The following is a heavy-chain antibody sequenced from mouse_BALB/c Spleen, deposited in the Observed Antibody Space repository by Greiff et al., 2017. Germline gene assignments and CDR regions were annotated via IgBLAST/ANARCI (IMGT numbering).Heavy chain of an antibody. CDR3: ARNYDDPYYYAMDY. CDR1: GDSITSGY. Sequence: EVQLKESGPSLVKPSQTLSLTCSVTGDSITSGYWNWIRKFPGNKLEYMGYISYSGSTYYNPSLKSRISITRDTSKNQYYLQLNSVTTEDTATYYCARNYDDPYYYAMDYWGQGTSVTVSS. V-gene: IGHV3-8*02. D-gene: IGHD2-4*01. J-gene: IGHJ4*01. CDR2: ISYSGST.